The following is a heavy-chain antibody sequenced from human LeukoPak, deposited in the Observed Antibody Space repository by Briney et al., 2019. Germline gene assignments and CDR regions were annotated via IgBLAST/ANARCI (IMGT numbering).Heavy chain of an antibody. Sequence: SETLSLTCTVSGGSISSSSYYWGWIRQPPGKGLEWVGSVYYSGSSYYTPSLKSRVTISIDTSTNQFSLKLSSVAAADTAVYYCARVRRVSWSDYYLDQWGQGTLVTVSS. CDR1: GGSISSSSYY. D-gene: IGHD3-3*01. V-gene: IGHV4-39*07. CDR2: VYYSGSS. CDR3: ARVRRVSWSDYYLDQ. J-gene: IGHJ4*02.